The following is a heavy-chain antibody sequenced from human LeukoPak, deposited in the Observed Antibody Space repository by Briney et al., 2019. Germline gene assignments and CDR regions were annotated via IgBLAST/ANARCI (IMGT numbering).Heavy chain of an antibody. CDR1: GVSISSGSYY. J-gene: IGHJ4*02. CDR3: ARGREMARYFDY. CDR2: IYTSGST. D-gene: IGHD5-24*01. V-gene: IGHV4-61*02. Sequence: PSQTLSLTCTVSGVSISSGSYYWTWIRQPAGKGLEWIGRIYTSGSTNYNPSLKSRVTISVDTSKNQFSLKLSSVTAADTAVYYCARGREMARYFDYWGQGTLVTVSS.